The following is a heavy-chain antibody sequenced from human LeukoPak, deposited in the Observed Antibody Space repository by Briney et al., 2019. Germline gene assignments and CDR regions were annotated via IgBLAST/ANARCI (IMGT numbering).Heavy chain of an antibody. Sequence: ASVKVSCKASGYTFTSYYMHWVRQAPGQGLEWMGIVNPSGGSTSYAQKFQGRVTMTRDMSTSTVYMELSSLRSEDTAVYYCAKSGSSDTGAYYFDYWGQGTLVTVSS. CDR2: VNPSGGST. CDR3: AKSGSSDTGAYYFDY. D-gene: IGHD6-19*01. J-gene: IGHJ4*02. CDR1: GYTFTSYY. V-gene: IGHV1-46*01.